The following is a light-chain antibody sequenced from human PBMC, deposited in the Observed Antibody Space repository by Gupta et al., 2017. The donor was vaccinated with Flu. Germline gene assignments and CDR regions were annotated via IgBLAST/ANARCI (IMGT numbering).Light chain of an antibody. J-gene: IGKJ3*01. CDR3: QQSDNTPLLT. CDR2: AAS. Sequence: SSLSASVGDRVTITCRASQSIRNYLNWYQKKPGEAPKLLVYAASTLQSGVPSRFSGDGYGTDFTLTISSLQPEDCAAYFCQQSDNTPLLTFGHGTKVDIK. CDR1: QSIRNY. V-gene: IGKV1-39*01.